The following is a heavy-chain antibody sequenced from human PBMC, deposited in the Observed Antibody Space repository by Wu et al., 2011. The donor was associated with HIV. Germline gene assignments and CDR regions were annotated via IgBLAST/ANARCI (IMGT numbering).Heavy chain of an antibody. J-gene: IGHJ4*02. CDR2: IDPNRGGT. CDR3: ASIIAAAGTREYYFDY. V-gene: IGHV1-2*02. D-gene: IGHD6-13*01. CDR1: GYTFTGYY. Sequence: QVQLVQSGAELKKPGASVKVSCKASGYTFTGYYMHWVRQAPGQGLEWMGWIDPNRGGTNYAQKFQGRVTMTRDTSISTAYMELSRLRSDDTAVYYCASIIAAAGTREYYFDYWGQGTLVTVSS.